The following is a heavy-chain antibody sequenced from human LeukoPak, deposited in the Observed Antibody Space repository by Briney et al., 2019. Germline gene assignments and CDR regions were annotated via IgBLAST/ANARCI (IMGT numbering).Heavy chain of an antibody. CDR3: ARDCGLEDSSGYDLGY. Sequence: PSETLSLTCTVSRGSICSGRYYWSWIRQHPGKGLEWIGYIYYSRSTYYNPSLKSCVTILVDTSNNPCYLKLSSVTAANTAVYYCARDCGLEDSSGYDLGYWGQGTLVTVSS. D-gene: IGHD3-22*01. CDR1: RGSICSGRYY. J-gene: IGHJ4*02. CDR2: IYYSRST. V-gene: IGHV4-31*03.